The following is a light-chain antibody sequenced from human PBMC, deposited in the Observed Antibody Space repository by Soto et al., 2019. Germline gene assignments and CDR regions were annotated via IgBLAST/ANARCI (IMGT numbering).Light chain of an antibody. CDR3: HQSYSNPSCT. J-gene: IGKJ1*01. V-gene: IGKV1-39*01. CDR1: QSIGSY. Sequence: DIQMTQSPSSLSASVGDTVTITCRASQSIGSYLNWYQQKPGKAPKLLIYAASSLQSVVSSRFRDTGSGTDLTLSIISLQSEDFATYYCHQSYSNPSCTFGQGNKVAIK. CDR2: AAS.